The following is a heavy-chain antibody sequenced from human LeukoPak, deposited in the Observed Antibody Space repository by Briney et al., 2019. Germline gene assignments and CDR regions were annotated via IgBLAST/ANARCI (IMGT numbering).Heavy chain of an antibody. CDR3: ARYSGSYYIPYYYYYYMDV. V-gene: IGHV1-2*02. CDR2: INPNSGGT. D-gene: IGHD1-26*01. Sequence: GASVKVSCKASGYTFTGYYMHWVRQAPGQGLEWMGWINPNSGGTNYAQKFQGRVTMTRDTSISTAYMELSRLRSDDTAVYYCARYSGSYYIPYYYYYYMDVWGKGTTVTISS. J-gene: IGHJ6*03. CDR1: GYTFTGYY.